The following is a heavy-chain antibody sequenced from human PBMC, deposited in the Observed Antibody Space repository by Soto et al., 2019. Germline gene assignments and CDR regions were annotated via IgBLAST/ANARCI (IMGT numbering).Heavy chain of an antibody. CDR1: GYTFTGYY. V-gene: IGHV1-2*04. CDR3: ASGVIAAPTNLSYYYYYGMDV. Sequence: ASVKVSCKASGYTFTGYYMHWVRQAPGQGLEWMGWINPNSGGTNYAQKFQGWVTMTRDTSISTAYMELSRLRSDDTAVYYCASGVIAAPTNLSYYYYYGMDVWGQGTTVTVSS. CDR2: INPNSGGT. D-gene: IGHD6-6*01. J-gene: IGHJ6*02.